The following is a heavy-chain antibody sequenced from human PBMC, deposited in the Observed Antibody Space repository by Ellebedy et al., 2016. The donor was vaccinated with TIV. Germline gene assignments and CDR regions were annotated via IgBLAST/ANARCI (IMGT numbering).Heavy chain of an antibody. J-gene: IGHJ6*02. CDR2: ISGSGRTT. D-gene: IGHD1-26*01. Sequence: GESLKISCAASGFTFGNHAMSWVRQAPGKGLEWVSAISGSGRTTSYADSVKGRFTISRDNSRSTLYLQMNSLRAEDSAVYYCAKDMVFGDGKWEIDVWGQGTTVTVSS. CDR1: GFTFGNHA. CDR3: AKDMVFGDGKWEIDV. V-gene: IGHV3-23*01.